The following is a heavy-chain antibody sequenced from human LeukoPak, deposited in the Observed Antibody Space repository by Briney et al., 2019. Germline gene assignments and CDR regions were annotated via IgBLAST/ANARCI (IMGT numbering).Heavy chain of an antibody. CDR1: GFTFGDYA. Sequence: PVGSLRLSCTASGFTFGDYAMNWVRQTPGKGLEWVGFIRSKTYGGTTEYAASVKGRFTISRDDSKSIAYLQMNSLKTEDTAVFYYTTYSSSWFYWGQGTLVSVSS. CDR2: IRSKTYGGTT. J-gene: IGHJ4*02. CDR3: TTYSSSWFY. V-gene: IGHV3-49*04. D-gene: IGHD6-13*01.